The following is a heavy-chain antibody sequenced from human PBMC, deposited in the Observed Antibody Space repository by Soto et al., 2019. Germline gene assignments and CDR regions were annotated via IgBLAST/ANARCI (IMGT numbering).Heavy chain of an antibody. CDR1: GYTFTSYG. CDR3: ARDGRGYSYGLRGAFDI. J-gene: IGHJ3*02. V-gene: IGHV1-18*01. D-gene: IGHD5-18*01. CDR2: ISAYNGNT. Sequence: ASVKVSCKASGYTFTSYGISWVRRAPGQGLEWMGWISAYNGNTNYAQKLQGRVTMTTDTSTSTAYMELRSLRSDDTAVYYCARDGRGYSYGLRGAFDIWGQGTMVTVSS.